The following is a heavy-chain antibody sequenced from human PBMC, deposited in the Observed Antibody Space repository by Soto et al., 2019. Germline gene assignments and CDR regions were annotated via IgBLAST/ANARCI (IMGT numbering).Heavy chain of an antibody. D-gene: IGHD2-15*01. CDR2: ISASGRST. V-gene: IGHV3-23*01. CDR3: AKDPPREKLQPDYGMDV. J-gene: IGHJ6*02. CDR1: GLTFSTSA. Sequence: GSLRLSCAASGLTFSTSAMSWVRQAPGKXLEWVSLISASGRSTDYAESVKGRFTISRDNSKSTVYLQMNSLRADDTAVYYCAKDPPREKLQPDYGMDVWGPGTTVTVSS.